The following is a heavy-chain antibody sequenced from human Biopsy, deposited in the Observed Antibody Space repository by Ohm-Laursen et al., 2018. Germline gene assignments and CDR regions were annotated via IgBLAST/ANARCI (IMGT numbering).Heavy chain of an antibody. V-gene: IGHV4-39*01. CDR3: ARQGDSGRSFDY. Sequence: TLSLTCCVSGGSISRSSYNWGWIRLPPGNGLEWIGSMYFSGNTYYNPSLKSRVNITVDTSKNKFSLNLSSVTAADTAAYYCARQGDSGRSFDYWGQGTLVTVSS. D-gene: IGHD3-10*01. CDR1: GGSISRSSYN. J-gene: IGHJ4*02. CDR2: MYFSGNT.